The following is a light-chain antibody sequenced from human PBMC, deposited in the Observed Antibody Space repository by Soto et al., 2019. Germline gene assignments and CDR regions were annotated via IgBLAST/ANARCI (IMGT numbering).Light chain of an antibody. V-gene: IGKV1-39*01. CDR1: QSISSY. J-gene: IGKJ1*01. Sequence: DIQMTQSPSSLSASVGDRVTITCRASQSISSYLNWYQQKPGKAPELLIYAAPSLQSGVPSRFSGSGSGTDFTLTISSLQPEDFATYYCQQSYITPSWTFGQGTKVEIK. CDR2: AAP. CDR3: QQSYITPSWT.